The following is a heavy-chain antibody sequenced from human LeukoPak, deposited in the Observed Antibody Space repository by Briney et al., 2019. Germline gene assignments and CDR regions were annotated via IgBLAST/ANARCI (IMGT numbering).Heavy chain of an antibody. CDR2: TYYRSKWYN. D-gene: IGHD6-19*01. J-gene: IGHJ6*02. V-gene: IGHV6-1*01. Sequence: SETLSLTCTVSGGSISSYYWNWIRQSPSRGLEWLGRTYYRSKWYNDYAVSVKSRITINPDTSKNQFSLQLNSVTPEDTAVYYCARDAGSSGWAHYYGMDVWGQGTTVTVSS. CDR1: GGSISSYY. CDR3: ARDAGSSGWAHYYGMDV.